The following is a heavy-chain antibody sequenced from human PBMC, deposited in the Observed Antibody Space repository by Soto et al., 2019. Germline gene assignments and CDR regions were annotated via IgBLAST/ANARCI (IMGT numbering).Heavy chain of an antibody. J-gene: IGHJ4*02. CDR1: GVTFCSCG. Sequence: PGGLLRLSCGAAGVTFCSCGMHRVRQVPGKGLEWVALIWSDGSHQYYPDSVKGRFTISRDNSKNMLYLQMNSLRAEDTAIYFCAGESSSSLGRFDYWGQGTLVTVSS. D-gene: IGHD6-6*01. V-gene: IGHV3-33*01. CDR3: AGESSSSLGRFDY. CDR2: IWSDGSHQ.